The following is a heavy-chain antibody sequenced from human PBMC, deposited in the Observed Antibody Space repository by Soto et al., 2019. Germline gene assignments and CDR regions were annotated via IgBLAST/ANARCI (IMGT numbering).Heavy chain of an antibody. CDR2: IYYSGST. D-gene: IGHD3-22*01. CDR1: GGSISSGGYY. V-gene: IGHV4-31*03. CDR3: ARGQPYYYDSSGYYLDY. Sequence: SETLSLTCTVSGGSISSGGYYWSWIRQHPGKGLEWIGYIYYSGSTYYNPSLKSRVTISVDTSKNQLSLKLSSVTAADTAVYYCARGQPYYYDSSGYYLDYWGQGTLVTVSS. J-gene: IGHJ4*02.